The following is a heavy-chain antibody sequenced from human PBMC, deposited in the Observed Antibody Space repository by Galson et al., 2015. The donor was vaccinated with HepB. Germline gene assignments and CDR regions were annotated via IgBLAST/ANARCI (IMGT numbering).Heavy chain of an antibody. D-gene: IGHD6-19*01. CDR2: INPSGGST. CDR3: ARAETEFSSSGWDSYWFDP. CDR1: GYTFTSYY. Sequence: SVKVSCKASGYTFTSYYMHWVRQAPGQGLEWMGIINPSGGSTSYAQKFQGRVTMTRDTSTSTVYMELSSLRSEDTAVYYCARAETEFSSSGWDSYWFDPWGQGTLVTVSS. V-gene: IGHV1-46*01. J-gene: IGHJ5*02.